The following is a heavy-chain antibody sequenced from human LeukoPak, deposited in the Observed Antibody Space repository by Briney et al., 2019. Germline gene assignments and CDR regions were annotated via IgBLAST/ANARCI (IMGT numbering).Heavy chain of an antibody. CDR2: ISSSSSYI. CDR3: AIYCSSTSCPINWFNP. Sequence: PGGSLRLSCAASGFTFSSYSMNWVRQAPGKGLEWVSSISSSSSYIYYAGSVKGRFTISRDNAKNSLYLQMNSLRAEDTAVYYCAIYCSSTSCPINWFNPWGQGTLVTVSS. CDR1: GFTFSSYS. V-gene: IGHV3-21*01. D-gene: IGHD2-2*01. J-gene: IGHJ5*02.